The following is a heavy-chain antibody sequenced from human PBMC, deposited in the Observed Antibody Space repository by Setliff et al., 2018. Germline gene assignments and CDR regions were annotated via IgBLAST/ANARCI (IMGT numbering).Heavy chain of an antibody. D-gene: IGHD1-1*01. CDR3: SKAALDLELDS. CDR2: VSGGGDYT. CDR1: GFTFNDYG. J-gene: IGHJ4*02. V-gene: IGHV3-23*01. Sequence: GESLKISCAASGFTFNDYGLTWLRRVPGKGLEWVSAVSGGGDYTYYADSVKGRFTISRDNSKNTVYLHIKSLRADDTAVYFCSKAALDLELDSWGQGTLVTVSS.